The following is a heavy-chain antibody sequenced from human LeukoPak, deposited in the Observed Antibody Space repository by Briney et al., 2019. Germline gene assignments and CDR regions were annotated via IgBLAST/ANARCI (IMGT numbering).Heavy chain of an antibody. V-gene: IGHV4-59*01. CDR3: ARARAVTDRKYYYYYMDV. Sequence: PSETLSLTCAVYGGSFSGYYWSWIRQPPGKGLEWIGYIYYSGSTNYNPSLKSRVTVSVDTSKNQFSLKLSSVTAADTAVYYCARARAVTDRKYYYYYMDVWGKGTTVTVSS. D-gene: IGHD4-11*01. CDR1: GGSFSGYY. CDR2: IYYSGST. J-gene: IGHJ6*03.